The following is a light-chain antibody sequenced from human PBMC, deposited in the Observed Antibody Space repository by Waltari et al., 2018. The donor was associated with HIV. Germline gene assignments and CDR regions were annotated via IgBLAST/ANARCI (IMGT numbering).Light chain of an antibody. Sequence: QSVLTQTPSLSGTPGQRVTISCSGGYSNIGSNTVNWYQQFPGTAPRLLIYSNNQRPAGVPDRLSGSKSGTSASLVISELQSQDEADYHCAAWDDSLHGELFGGGTKLTVL. V-gene: IGLV1-44*01. CDR3: AAWDDSLHGEL. CDR2: SNN. J-gene: IGLJ2*01. CDR1: YSNIGSNT.